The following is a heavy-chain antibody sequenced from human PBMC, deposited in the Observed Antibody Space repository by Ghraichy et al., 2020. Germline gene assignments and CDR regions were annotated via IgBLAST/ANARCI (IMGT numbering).Heavy chain of an antibody. J-gene: IGHJ3*02. CDR3: ARYPPRSGYAFDI. CDR1: GFTFSSHA. V-gene: IGHV3-33*01. CDR2: IWYDGSNK. D-gene: IGHD5-12*01. Sequence: GGSLRLSCAASGFTFSSHAMHWVRQAPGKGLEWVTVIWYDGSNKYYADSVKGRFTISRDNSKNTVYLQMNSLRAGDTAVYYCARYPPRSGYAFDIWGQGTMVTVS.